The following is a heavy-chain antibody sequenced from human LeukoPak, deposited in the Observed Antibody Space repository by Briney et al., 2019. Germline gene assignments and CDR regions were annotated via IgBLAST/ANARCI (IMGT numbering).Heavy chain of an antibody. D-gene: IGHD6-19*01. Sequence: GGSLRLSCAASGFTFSTFAMIWVRQPPGKGLEWVSGIFPSGGEIHYADSVRGRFTISRDNSKNTLYLQMNSLRAEDTAVYYCARASYSSGWAFDYWGQGTLVTVSS. J-gene: IGHJ4*02. CDR1: GFTFSTFA. V-gene: IGHV3-23*01. CDR2: IFPSGGEI. CDR3: ARASYSSGWAFDY.